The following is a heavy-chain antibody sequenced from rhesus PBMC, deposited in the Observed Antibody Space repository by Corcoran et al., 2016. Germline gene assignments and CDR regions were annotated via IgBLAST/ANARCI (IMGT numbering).Heavy chain of an antibody. Sequence: QVQLVQSGAEVKKPGSSVKVSCKASGYTFTDYYMHWVRQDPRQGLEWMGWINPYNVNPKKAQKFQVRVTLTRDTSTSTACMELSSLRSEDTAVYYCARDRLEQRGFYYGLDSWGQGVVVTVSS. J-gene: IGHJ6*01. V-gene: IGHV1S2*01. CDR2: INPYNVNP. CDR1: GYTFTDYY. CDR3: ARDRLEQRGFYYGLDS. D-gene: IGHD1-20*01.